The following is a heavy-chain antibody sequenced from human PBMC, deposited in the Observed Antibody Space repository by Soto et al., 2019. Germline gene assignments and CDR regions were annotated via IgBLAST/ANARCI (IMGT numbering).Heavy chain of an antibody. CDR3: ARGLGSSSSRYYYYYYMDV. J-gene: IGHJ6*03. CDR1: GYTFTGYY. CDR2: INPNSGGT. D-gene: IGHD6-6*01. Sequence: ASVKVSCKASGYTFTGYYMHWVRQAPGQGLEWMGWINPNSGGTSYAQKFQGWVTMTRNTSISTAYMELSSLRSDDTAVYYCARGLGSSSSRYYYYYYMDVWGKGTTVTVSS. V-gene: IGHV1-2*04.